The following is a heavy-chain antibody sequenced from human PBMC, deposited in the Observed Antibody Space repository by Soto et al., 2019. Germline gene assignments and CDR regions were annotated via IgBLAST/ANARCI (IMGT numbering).Heavy chain of an antibody. J-gene: IGHJ5*02. CDR3: ARPEYYDFWFDP. V-gene: IGHV4-39*01. CDR1: GGSISSSSYY. CDR2: IYYSGST. Sequence: PSETLSLTCTVAGGSISSSSYYWGWIRQPPGKGLEWIGSIYYSGSTYYNPSLKSRVTISVDTSKNQFSLKLSSVTAADTAVYYCARPEYYDFWFDPWGQGTLVTVSS. D-gene: IGHD3-3*01.